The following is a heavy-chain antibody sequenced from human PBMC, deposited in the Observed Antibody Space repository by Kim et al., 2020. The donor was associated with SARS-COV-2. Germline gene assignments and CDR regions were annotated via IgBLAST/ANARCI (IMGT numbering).Heavy chain of an antibody. CDR1: GFTFSSYG. CDR3: ARTDLL. D-gene: IGHD1-1*01. Sequence: GGSLRLSCAASGFTFSSYGMTWVRQAPGKGLEWVSGISESGGATYYADSVKGRFTISRDNSKNTLFLQMHSLRAEDTAIYYCARTDLLWGQGTTVTVSS. CDR2: ISESGGAT. V-gene: IGHV3-23*01. J-gene: IGHJ6*02.